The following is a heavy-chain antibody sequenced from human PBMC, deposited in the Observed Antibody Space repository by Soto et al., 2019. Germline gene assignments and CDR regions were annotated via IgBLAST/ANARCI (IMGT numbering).Heavy chain of an antibody. CDR1: GGTFSSYA. Sequence: GASVKVSCKASGGTFSSYAISWVRQAPGQGLEWMGGIIPIFGTANYAQKFQGRVTITADESTSTAYRELSSLRSEDTAVYYCARDIGGYYYDSSGYQNWFDPWGQGTLVTVSS. D-gene: IGHD3-22*01. V-gene: IGHV1-69*13. J-gene: IGHJ5*02. CDR3: ARDIGGYYYDSSGYQNWFDP. CDR2: IIPIFGTA.